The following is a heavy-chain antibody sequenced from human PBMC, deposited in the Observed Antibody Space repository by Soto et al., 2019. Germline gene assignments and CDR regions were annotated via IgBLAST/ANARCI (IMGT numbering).Heavy chain of an antibody. J-gene: IGHJ4*02. Sequence: SVKVSCKASGGTFSSYAISWVRQAPGQGLEWMGGIIPIFGTANYAQKFQGRVTITADESTSTAYMELSSLRSEDTAVYYCARGSIAVAGTANFDYWGQGTLVTVSS. CDR2: IIPIFGTA. CDR1: GGTFSSYA. V-gene: IGHV1-69*13. D-gene: IGHD6-19*01. CDR3: ARGSIAVAGTANFDY.